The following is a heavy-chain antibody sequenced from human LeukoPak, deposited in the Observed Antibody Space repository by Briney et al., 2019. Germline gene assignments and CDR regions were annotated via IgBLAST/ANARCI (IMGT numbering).Heavy chain of an antibody. D-gene: IGHD3-22*01. CDR2: ISGSGGST. V-gene: IGHV3-23*01. CDR1: GFTFSSYA. Sequence: GGSLRLSCAASGFTFSSYAMSWVRQAPGKGLEWVSAISGSGGSTYYADSVKGRFTISRDNSENTLYLQMNSLRAEDTAVYYCAKSTSGSTYYFDYWGQGTLVTVSS. CDR3: AKSTSGSTYYFDY. J-gene: IGHJ4*02.